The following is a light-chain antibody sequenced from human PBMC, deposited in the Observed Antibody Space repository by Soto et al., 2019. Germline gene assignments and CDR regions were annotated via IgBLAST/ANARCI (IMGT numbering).Light chain of an antibody. Sequence: EIVLTQAPGTLSLSPGERATLSCRASQRVNSSYLAWYQQKPGQAPSLPIYGASSRATGIPDRFSGSGSGTDFTLTISRLEPEDCAVFCCQQYGSSPTFGQGTRREI. CDR2: GAS. J-gene: IGKJ5*01. CDR1: QRVNSSY. CDR3: QQYGSSPT. V-gene: IGKV3-20*01.